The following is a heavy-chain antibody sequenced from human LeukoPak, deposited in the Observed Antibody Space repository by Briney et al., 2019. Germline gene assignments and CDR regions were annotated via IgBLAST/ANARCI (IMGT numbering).Heavy chain of an antibody. CDR2: IIPIFGTA. Sequence: SVKVSCKASGGTFSSYAISWVRQAPGQGLEWMGGIIPIFGTANYAQKFQGRVTITADKSTSTAYMELSSLRSEDTAVYYCARVSALICSGGSCYYYYYYMDVWGKGTTVTVSS. CDR1: GGTFSSYA. D-gene: IGHD2-15*01. CDR3: ARVSALICSGGSCYYYYYYMDV. J-gene: IGHJ6*03. V-gene: IGHV1-69*06.